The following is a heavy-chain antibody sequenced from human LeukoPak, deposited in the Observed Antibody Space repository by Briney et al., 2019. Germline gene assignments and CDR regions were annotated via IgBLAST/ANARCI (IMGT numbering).Heavy chain of an antibody. J-gene: IGHJ4*02. CDR1: GFAFRNHA. CDR3: AKVMTTVSPIDY. V-gene: IGHV3-23*01. D-gene: IGHD4-11*01. CDR2: LSGSGHRT. Sequence: GGSLRLSCVASGFAFRNHAMNWVRQAPGKGLEWVSVLSGSGHRTYYADSVKGRFTISRDNSKNTLYLQMNSLRAEDTAVYYCAKVMTTVSPIDYWGQGTLVTVSS.